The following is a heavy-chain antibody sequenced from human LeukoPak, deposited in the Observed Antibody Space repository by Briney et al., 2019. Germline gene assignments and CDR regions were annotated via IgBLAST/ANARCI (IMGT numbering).Heavy chain of an antibody. V-gene: IGHV1-69*13. CDR2: IIPIFGTA. CDR1: GGTFSSYA. J-gene: IGHJ6*03. Sequence: GASVKVSCKASGGTFSSYAISWVRQAPGQGLEWMGGIIPIFGTANYAQKFQGRVTITADESTSTAYMELSSLRSEDTAVYYCARGNCSSTSCYDGSYYYYMDVWGKGTTVTVPS. D-gene: IGHD2-2*01. CDR3: ARGNCSSTSCYDGSYYYYMDV.